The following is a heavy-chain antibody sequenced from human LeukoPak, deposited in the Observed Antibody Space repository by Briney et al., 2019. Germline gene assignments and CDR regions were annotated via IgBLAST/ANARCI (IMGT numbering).Heavy chain of an antibody. CDR3: ARGSFLPDI. CDR1: GFTFRSSW. CDR2: ISSGGSSI. J-gene: IGHJ4*02. D-gene: IGHD1-26*01. Sequence: GGSLRLSCVASGFTFRSSWMGWVRQAPGKGPEWISYISSGGSSIHYADSVKGRFTISRDNAKTSLYLQMNSLRVEDTAVYYCARGSFLPDIWGQGTLVTVSS. V-gene: IGHV3-48*03.